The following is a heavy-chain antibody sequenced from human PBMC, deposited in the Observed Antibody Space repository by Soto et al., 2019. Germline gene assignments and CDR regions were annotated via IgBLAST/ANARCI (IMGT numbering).Heavy chain of an antibody. CDR3: ASGFCRSTSCYTDPWLAP. Sequence: GGSLRLSCAASGFTFSDYYMSWIRQAPGKGLEWVSYISSSGSTIYYADSVKVRFTISRDNAKNSLYLQMNSLRAEDPAVYYCASGFCRSTSCYTDPWLAPWGQGTLVTVSS. CDR1: GFTFSDYY. D-gene: IGHD2-2*02. CDR2: ISSSGSTI. V-gene: IGHV3-11*01. J-gene: IGHJ5*02.